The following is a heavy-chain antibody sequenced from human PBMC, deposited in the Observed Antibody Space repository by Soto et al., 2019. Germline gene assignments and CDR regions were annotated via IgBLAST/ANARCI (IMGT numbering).Heavy chain of an antibody. CDR3: AKEFRYSSGWASLVTPVALDY. Sequence: PGGSLRLSCAASGFTFSNAWMNWVRQAPWKGLEWVGRIKSKTDGGTTDYADSVKGRFTISRDNSKNTLYLQMNSLRAEDTAVYYCAKEFRYSSGWASLVTPVALDYWGQGTLVTVSS. J-gene: IGHJ4*02. D-gene: IGHD6-19*01. CDR2: IKSKTDGGTT. V-gene: IGHV3-15*07. CDR1: GFTFSNAW.